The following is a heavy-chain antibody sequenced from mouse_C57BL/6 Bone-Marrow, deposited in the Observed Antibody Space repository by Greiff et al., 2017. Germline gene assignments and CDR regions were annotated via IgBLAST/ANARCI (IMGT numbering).Heavy chain of an antibody. CDR3: ARRNYGSSFTGDY. D-gene: IGHD1-1*01. CDR2: IYPGSGST. Sequence: QVQLKQPGAELVKPGASVKMSCKASGYTFTSYWITWVKQSPGQGLEWIGDIYPGSGSTNYNEKFKSKATLTVDTSSSTAYMQLSSLTSEDSAVYYCARRNYGSSFTGDYWGQGTTLTVSS. J-gene: IGHJ2*01. CDR1: GYTFTSYW. V-gene: IGHV1-55*01.